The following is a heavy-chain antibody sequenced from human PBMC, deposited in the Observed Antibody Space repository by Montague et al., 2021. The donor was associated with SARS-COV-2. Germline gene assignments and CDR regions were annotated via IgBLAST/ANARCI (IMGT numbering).Heavy chain of an antibody. CDR1: GDSVSSNSAT. V-gene: IGHV6-1*01. CDR2: TYYRSRWSN. Sequence: CAISGDSVSSNSATWHWIRQSPSRGLEWLGRTYYRSRWSNDYAVSVRSRIIINPDTSTNQFSLQLSSVTPEDTAVYFCARERWAAGVSFDYWGQGTLVTVSS. D-gene: IGHD3-10*01. J-gene: IGHJ4*02. CDR3: ARERWAAGVSFDY.